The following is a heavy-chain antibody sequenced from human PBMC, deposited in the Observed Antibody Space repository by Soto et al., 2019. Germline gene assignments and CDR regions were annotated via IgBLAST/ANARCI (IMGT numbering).Heavy chain of an antibody. D-gene: IGHD2-2*01. V-gene: IGHV2-5*02. J-gene: IGHJ4*02. CDR2: IYWDDDK. CDR1: GFSLSTSGVG. CDR3: ARRYCSSTSCYFDVGQFDY. Sequence: SGPTLVNPTQTLTLTCTFSGFSLSTSGVGVGWIRQPPGKALEWLALIYWDDDKRYSPSLKSRLTITKDTSKNQVVLTMTNMDPVDTATYYCARRYCSSTSCYFDVGQFDYWGRGTLVTVSS.